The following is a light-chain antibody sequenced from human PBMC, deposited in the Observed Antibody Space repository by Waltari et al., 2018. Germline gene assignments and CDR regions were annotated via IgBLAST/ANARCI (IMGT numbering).Light chain of an antibody. V-gene: IGKV3-15*01. J-gene: IGKJ2*01. CDR1: QSISTN. CDR2: GAS. CDR3: QQYDKWLRYS. Sequence: IVMTQSPATLSVSPGERATPPCRASQSISTNLAWFQEKPGQAPRLLIYGASTRATGVPARFSGSGSGTYFTLVISSLQSEDFAVYYCQQYDKWLRYSFGQGTKLEIK.